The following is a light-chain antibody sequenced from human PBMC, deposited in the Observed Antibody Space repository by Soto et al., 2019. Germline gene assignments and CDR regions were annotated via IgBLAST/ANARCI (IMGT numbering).Light chain of an antibody. Sequence: DIQMTQSPSTLSASVGDRVTITCRASQSISRWLAWHQQKPGKAPRLLIYDASNLQRGVPSRFSGSGSGTELTLTISSLQPDDSAAYYCQQYNSYPWTFGQGTKVEIK. V-gene: IGKV1-5*01. CDR1: QSISRW. CDR3: QQYNSYPWT. J-gene: IGKJ1*01. CDR2: DAS.